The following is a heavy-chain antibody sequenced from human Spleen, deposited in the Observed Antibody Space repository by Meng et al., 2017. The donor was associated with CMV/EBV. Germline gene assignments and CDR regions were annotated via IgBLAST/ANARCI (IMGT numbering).Heavy chain of an antibody. D-gene: IGHD6-6*01. Sequence: ASVKVSCKTSGYTFTGYYMHWVRQAPGQRLEWMGWINPNSGGTNYAQKFQGRVTMTRDTSISTAHMELSRLRADDTAVYYCARGRGGSSSALLGYWGQGTLVTVSS. CDR2: INPNSGGT. CDR3: ARGRGGSSSALLGY. J-gene: IGHJ4*02. V-gene: IGHV1-2*02. CDR1: GYTFTGYY.